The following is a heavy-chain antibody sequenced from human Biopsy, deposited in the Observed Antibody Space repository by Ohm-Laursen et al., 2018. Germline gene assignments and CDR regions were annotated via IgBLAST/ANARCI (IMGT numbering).Heavy chain of an antibody. D-gene: IGHD4/OR15-4a*01. J-gene: IGHJ3*01. CDR3: ARASAYGVFDV. V-gene: IGHV1-2*06. CDR1: GYTFTGHS. CDR2: IDPNSDDT. Sequence: GASVKVSCNASGYTFTGHSCHWVRQAPGQRLEWVGRIDPNSDDTKYAQKFQGRIAMTTDTSITTAYLKVSSLTSDDAAVYFCARASAYGVFDVWGQGTIVTVSS.